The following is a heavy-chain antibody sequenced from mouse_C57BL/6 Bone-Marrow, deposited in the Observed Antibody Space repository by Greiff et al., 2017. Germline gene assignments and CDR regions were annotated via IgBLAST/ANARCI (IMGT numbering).Heavy chain of an antibody. J-gene: IGHJ4*01. D-gene: IGHD2-3*01. V-gene: IGHV1-62-2*01. CDR3: ARHEDKADGYYDYAMDY. CDR1: GYTFTEYT. Sequence: VQLQQSGAELVKPGASVKLSCTASGYTFTEYTIHWVKQRSGQGLEWIGWFYPGSGSIKYNEKFQDKATLAADKSSSTVYMELSRLTSEDSAVYFCARHEDKADGYYDYAMDYWGQGTSVTVSS. CDR2: FYPGSGSI.